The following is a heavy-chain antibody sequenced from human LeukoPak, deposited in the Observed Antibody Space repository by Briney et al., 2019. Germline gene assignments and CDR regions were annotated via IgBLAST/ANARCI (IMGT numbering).Heavy chain of an antibody. CDR3: ARGYCSSTSCSHYNWFDP. Sequence: PSETLSLTCTVSGGSISSYHWSWIRQPPGKGLEWIGYIYYSGSTNYNPSLKSRVTISVDTSKNQFSLKLSSVTAADTAVYYCARGYCSSTSCSHYNWFDPWGQGTLVTVSS. CDR2: IYYSGST. D-gene: IGHD2-2*01. CDR1: GGSISSYH. V-gene: IGHV4-59*01. J-gene: IGHJ5*02.